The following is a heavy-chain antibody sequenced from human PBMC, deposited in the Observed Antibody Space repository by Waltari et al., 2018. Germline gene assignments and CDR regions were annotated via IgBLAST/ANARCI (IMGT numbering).Heavy chain of an antibody. D-gene: IGHD1-26*01. J-gene: IGHJ5*02. CDR2: IYYSGST. V-gene: IGHV4-59*01. CDR3: ARVGQDWFDP. Sequence: QVQLQESGPGLVKPSETLSLTCTVSGGSISSYYWSWIRQPPGKGLEWIGYIYYSGSTNHHPSLKSRVTISVDTSKNQFSLKLSSVTAADTAVYYCARVGQDWFDPWGQGTLVTVSS. CDR1: GGSISSYY.